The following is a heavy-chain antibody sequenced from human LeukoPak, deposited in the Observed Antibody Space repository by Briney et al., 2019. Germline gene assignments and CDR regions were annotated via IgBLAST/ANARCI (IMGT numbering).Heavy chain of an antibody. CDR2: MSFDGDAM. D-gene: IGHD3-22*01. V-gene: IGHV3-30-3*01. J-gene: IGHJ4*02. Sequence: GRSLRLSCAASGFTFTAYCIHWVRQAPGKGPEWVAVMSFDGDAMFYADSVKGRFTISRDNAKNTLYLQMNSLRAEDTAVYYCVRESEYYFDHSASFDYWGQGTLVTVSS. CDR3: VRESEYYFDHSASFDY. CDR1: GFTFTAYC.